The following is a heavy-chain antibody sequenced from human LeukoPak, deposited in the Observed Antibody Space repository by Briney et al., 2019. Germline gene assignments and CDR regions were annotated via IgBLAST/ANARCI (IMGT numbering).Heavy chain of an antibody. D-gene: IGHD3-22*01. Sequence: PGGSLRLSCAASGFTFSSYGMHWVRQAPGKGLEWVAVIWYDGSNKYYADSVKGRFTISRDNSKNTLYLQMNSLRAEDTAVYYCANGYFRYYFDYWGQGTLVTVSS. CDR2: IWYDGSNK. V-gene: IGHV3-33*06. CDR1: GFTFSSYG. J-gene: IGHJ4*02. CDR3: ANGYFRYYFDY.